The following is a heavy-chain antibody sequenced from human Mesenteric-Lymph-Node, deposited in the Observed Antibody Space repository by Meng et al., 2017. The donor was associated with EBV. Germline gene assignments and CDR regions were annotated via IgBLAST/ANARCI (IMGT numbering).Heavy chain of an antibody. CDR2: INHSGNT. V-gene: IGHV4-34*01. J-gene: IGHJ4*02. Sequence: QVQRQHWGAGLLKPSEPLSLPCAVYGGSFSTFYWSWIRQPPGKGLEWIGEINHSGNTNYNPSLKSRVTISVDTSKNQFSLRLTSVTAADTAVYYCARVGEADSGDYPNEDSWGQGTLVTVSS. CDR3: ARVGEADSGDYPNEDS. D-gene: IGHD4-17*01. CDR1: GGSFSTFY.